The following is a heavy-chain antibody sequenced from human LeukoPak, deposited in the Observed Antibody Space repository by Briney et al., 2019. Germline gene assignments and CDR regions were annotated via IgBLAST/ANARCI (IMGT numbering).Heavy chain of an antibody. V-gene: IGHV4-34*01. CDR2: INHSGST. CDR1: GGSFSGYY. CDR3: ARGLYPYYDGSGSLRHYFDY. J-gene: IGHJ4*02. Sequence: SETLSLTCAVYGGSFSGYYWSWIRQPPGKGLEWIGEINHSGSTNYNPSLKSRVTISVDTSKNQFSLKLSSVTAADTAVYYCARGLYPYYDGSGSLRHYFDYWGQGTLVTVSS. D-gene: IGHD3-22*01.